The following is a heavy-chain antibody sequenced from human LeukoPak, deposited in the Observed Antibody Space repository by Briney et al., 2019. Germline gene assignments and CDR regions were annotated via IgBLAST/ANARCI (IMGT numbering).Heavy chain of an antibody. Sequence: PGGSLGLSCAASGFTFSSYGMHWVRQAPGKGLEWVAVISYDGSNKYYADSVKGRFTISRDNSKNALYLQMNSLRAEDTAVYYCAKDVDGSGFDPWGQGTLVTVSS. J-gene: IGHJ5*02. V-gene: IGHV3-30*18. CDR3: AKDVDGSGFDP. CDR2: ISYDGSNK. CDR1: GFTFSSYG. D-gene: IGHD2-15*01.